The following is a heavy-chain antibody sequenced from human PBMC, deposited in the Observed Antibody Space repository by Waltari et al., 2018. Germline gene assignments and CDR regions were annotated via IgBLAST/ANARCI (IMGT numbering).Heavy chain of an antibody. CDR3: ARTTGARHDAFDI. J-gene: IGHJ3*02. Sequence: QVQLQESGRRLVKTSETLSLTCSFSDDSIASFYWSWIRQTAGKGLEWLGHIYTSGSTYYNPSLRGRVSMSIDNSRNQFSLNLISVTTADTAIYYCARTTGARHDAFDIWGQGTLVTVSS. V-gene: IGHV4-4*07. CDR1: DDSIASFY. D-gene: IGHD1-1*01. CDR2: IYTSGST.